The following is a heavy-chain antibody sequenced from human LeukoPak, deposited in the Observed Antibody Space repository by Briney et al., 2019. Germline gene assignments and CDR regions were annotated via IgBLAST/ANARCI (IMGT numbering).Heavy chain of an antibody. D-gene: IGHD3-9*01. J-gene: IGHJ6*02. CDR2: TYYRSKWYN. CDR3: ARDQSAIFYGMDV. Sequence: SQTLSLTCALSGDSLSSNSAAWNWIRQSPSRGLQWLGRTYYRSKWYNDYAVSVKSRITINPDTSKNQFSLQLNSVTPEDTAVYYCARDQSAIFYGMDVWGQGTTVTVSS. CDR1: GDSLSSNSAA. V-gene: IGHV6-1*01.